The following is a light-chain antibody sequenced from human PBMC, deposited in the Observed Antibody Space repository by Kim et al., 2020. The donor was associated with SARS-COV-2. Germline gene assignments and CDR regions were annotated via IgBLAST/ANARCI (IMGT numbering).Light chain of an antibody. Sequence: TRQTERYTDAKVKVRYICACSNKQKPGQPPMLVIYQDTKRPSGIPERFAGSNAGNTATLTISGTQAMDEADYYCQAWERSTAVFGGGTQLTVL. J-gene: IGLJ3*02. CDR3: QAWERSTAV. CDR1: KVRYIC. V-gene: IGLV3-1*01. CDR2: QDT.